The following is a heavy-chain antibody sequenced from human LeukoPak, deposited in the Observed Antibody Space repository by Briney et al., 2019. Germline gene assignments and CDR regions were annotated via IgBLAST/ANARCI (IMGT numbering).Heavy chain of an antibody. J-gene: IGHJ6*02. D-gene: IGHD3-16*01. CDR3: ARAFYLGGMNV. CDR1: GGSISRNRDC. V-gene: IGHV4-39*01. Sequence: SETLSLTCAVSGGSISRNRDCWGWIRQPPGKGLEWIGSIYYSGSTSYNPSLKSRVTISVDTSKNQFSLKLSSVTAADTAVYFCARAFYLGGMNVWGQGTTVTVSS. CDR2: IYYSGST.